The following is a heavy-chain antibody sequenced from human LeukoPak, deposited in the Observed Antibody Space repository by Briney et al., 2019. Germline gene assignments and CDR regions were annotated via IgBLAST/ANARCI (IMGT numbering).Heavy chain of an antibody. CDR2: INHSGST. D-gene: IGHD3-22*01. V-gene: IGHV4-34*01. CDR3: ARASPLNYYDSSGYEEYFQH. CDR1: GGSFSGYC. Sequence: SETLSLTCAVYGGSFSGYCWSWIRQPPGKGLEWIGEINHSGSTNYNPSLKSRVTISVDTSKNQFSLKLSSVTAADTAVYYCARASPLNYYDSSGYEEYFQHWGQGTLVTVSS. J-gene: IGHJ1*01.